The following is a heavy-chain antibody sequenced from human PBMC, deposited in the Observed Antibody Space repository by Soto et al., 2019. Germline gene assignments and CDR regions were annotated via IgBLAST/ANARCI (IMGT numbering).Heavy chain of an antibody. J-gene: IGHJ5*02. Sequence: ASVKVSCKASGYTFTGYYMHWVRQAPGQGLEWMGWINPNSGGTNYAQKFQGRVTMTRDTSISTAYMELSRLRSDDTAVYYCARSYYDSSGYTYNWFDPWGQGTLVTVPQ. CDR1: GYTFTGYY. V-gene: IGHV1-2*02. CDR3: ARSYYDSSGYTYNWFDP. D-gene: IGHD3-22*01. CDR2: INPNSGGT.